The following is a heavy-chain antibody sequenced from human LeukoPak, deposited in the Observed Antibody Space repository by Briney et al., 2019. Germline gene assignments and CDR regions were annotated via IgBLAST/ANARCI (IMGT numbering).Heavy chain of an antibody. D-gene: IGHD3-3*01. CDR1: GYTFTSYY. V-gene: IGHV1-46*01. J-gene: IGHJ5*02. CDR2: INPSGGST. Sequence: ASVKVSCKASGYTFTSYYMHWVRQAPGQGLEWMGIINPSGGSTSYAQKFQGRVTMTRDTSTSTVYMELSSLRSDDTAVYYCARDLQGEFLEWLSSSYWFDPWGQGTLVTVSS. CDR3: ARDLQGEFLEWLSSSYWFDP.